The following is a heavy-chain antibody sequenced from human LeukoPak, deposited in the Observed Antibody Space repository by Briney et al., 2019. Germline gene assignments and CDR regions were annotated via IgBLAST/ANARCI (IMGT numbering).Heavy chain of an antibody. CDR3: ARSDSYGLDAFDI. Sequence: GGSLRLSCAASGFTFSSYWMNWVRQAPGKGLEWVANINQDGSAKYYVDSVKGRFTISRDNAKNSLYLQMNSLRAEDTAVYYCARSDSYGLDAFDIWGQGTMVTVSS. CDR2: INQDGSAK. CDR1: GFTFSSYW. J-gene: IGHJ3*02. V-gene: IGHV3-7*01. D-gene: IGHD5-18*01.